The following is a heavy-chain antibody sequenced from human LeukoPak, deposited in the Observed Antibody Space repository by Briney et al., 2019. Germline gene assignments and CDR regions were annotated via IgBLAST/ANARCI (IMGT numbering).Heavy chain of an antibody. J-gene: IGHJ4*02. CDR2: INHSGST. CDR3: ARVSYYDSSGNRGAFDY. D-gene: IGHD3-22*01. V-gene: IGHV4-34*01. CDR1: GGSFSGYY. Sequence: PSETLSLTCAVYGGSFSGYYWSWIRQPPGKGLEWIGKINHSGSTNYNPSLKSRVTISVDTSKNQFSLKLSSVTAADTAVYYCARVSYYDSSGNRGAFDYWGQGTLVTVSS.